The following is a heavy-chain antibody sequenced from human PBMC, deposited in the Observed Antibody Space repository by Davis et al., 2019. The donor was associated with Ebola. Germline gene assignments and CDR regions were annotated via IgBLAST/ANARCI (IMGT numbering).Heavy chain of an antibody. Sequence: GEFLKISCQGSGYTFTTYCIAWVRQLPGKGLECMGIIYPGDSDTRYSPSFQGQVTISADKSISTADLQWSRLKASDTAMYYCARLNNWRFDFRGSDPFDIWGQGTMVTVSS. D-gene: IGHD1-20*01. J-gene: IGHJ3*02. CDR2: IYPGDSDT. V-gene: IGHV5-51*01. CDR3: ARLNNWRFDFRGSDPFDI. CDR1: GYTFTTYC.